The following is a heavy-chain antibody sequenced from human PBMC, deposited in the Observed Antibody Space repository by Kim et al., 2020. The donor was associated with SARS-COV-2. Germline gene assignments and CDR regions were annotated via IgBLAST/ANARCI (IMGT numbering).Heavy chain of an antibody. D-gene: IGHD5-18*01. CDR3: ASINVVTGYDYFDY. J-gene: IGHJ4*02. Sequence: SETLSLTCTVSGVSISRSTYYWGWIRQPPGKGLEWIGSIYYSGSTYYNPSLKSRVTISADTSNNQFSLKLSSVTAADTAVYYCASINVVTGYDYFDYWGQGTLVTVSS. CDR1: GVSISRSTYY. V-gene: IGHV4-39*01. CDR2: IYYSGST.